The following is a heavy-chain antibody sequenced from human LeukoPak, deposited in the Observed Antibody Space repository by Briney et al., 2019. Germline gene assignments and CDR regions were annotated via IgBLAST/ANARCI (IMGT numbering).Heavy chain of an antibody. CDR1: GFTFSSYA. V-gene: IGHV3-23*01. CDR2: ISGSGGST. J-gene: IGHJ4*02. CDR3: ATPRFRYYYGPFPFDY. D-gene: IGHD3-10*01. Sequence: GGSLRLSCAASGFTFSSYAMSWVRQAPGKGLEWVSAISGSGGSTYYADSVKGRFTTSRDNSKNTLYLQMNSLRAEDTAVYYCATPRFRYYYGPFPFDYWGQGTLVTVSS.